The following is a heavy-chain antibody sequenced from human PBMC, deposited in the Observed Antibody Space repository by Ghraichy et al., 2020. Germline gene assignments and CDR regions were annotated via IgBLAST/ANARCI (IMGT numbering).Heavy chain of an antibody. Sequence: ASVKVSCKASGYTFTGYYMHWVRQAPGQGLEWMGWINPNSGGTNYAQKFQGRVTMTRDTSISTAYMELSRLRSDDTAVYYCARVKGYCSSTSCYGSSRRLINWFDPWGQGTLVTVSS. V-gene: IGHV1-2*02. CDR3: ARVKGYCSSTSCYGSSRRLINWFDP. J-gene: IGHJ5*02. CDR2: INPNSGGT. D-gene: IGHD2-2*01. CDR1: GYTFTGYY.